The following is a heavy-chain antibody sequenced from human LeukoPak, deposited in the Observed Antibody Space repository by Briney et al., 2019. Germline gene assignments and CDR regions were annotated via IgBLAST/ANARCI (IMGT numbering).Heavy chain of an antibody. V-gene: IGHV3-21*01. J-gene: IGHJ4*02. CDR3: ATLYSGYDVRLDY. CDR2: ISSSSSYI. CDR1: GFTFSSYS. D-gene: IGHD5-12*01. Sequence: PGGSLRLSCAASGFTFSSYSMNWVRQAPGKGLDWVSSISSSSSYIYYADSVKGRFTISRDNAKNSLYLQMNSLRAEDTAVYYCATLYSGYDVRLDYWGQGTLVTVSS.